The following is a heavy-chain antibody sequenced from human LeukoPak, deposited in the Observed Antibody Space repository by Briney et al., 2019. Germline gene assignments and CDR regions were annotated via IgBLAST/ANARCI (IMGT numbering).Heavy chain of an antibody. Sequence: SETLSLTCAVYGGSFSGYYWSWIRQPPGKGLEWIGEINHSGSTNYNPPLKSRVTISVDTSKNQFSLQLSSVPAADTAVFHCGVVVVPAAIVSPTWGQGTLVTVSS. CDR3: GVVVVPAAIVSPT. CDR1: GGSFSGYY. J-gene: IGHJ5*02. D-gene: IGHD2-2*01. V-gene: IGHV4-34*01. CDR2: INHSGST.